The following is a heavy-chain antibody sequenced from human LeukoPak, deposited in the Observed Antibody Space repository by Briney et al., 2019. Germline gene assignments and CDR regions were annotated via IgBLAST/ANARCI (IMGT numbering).Heavy chain of an antibody. Sequence: GGSLRLSCAASRFTFSNYPMHWVRQAPGKGLEWVSAISGSGGSTYYADSVKGRFTISRDNSKNTLYLQMNSLRAEDTAVYYCANYYDSSGYAYYFDYWGQGTLVTVSS. CDR2: ISGSGGST. J-gene: IGHJ4*02. CDR1: RFTFSNYP. CDR3: ANYYDSSGYAYYFDY. V-gene: IGHV3-23*01. D-gene: IGHD3-22*01.